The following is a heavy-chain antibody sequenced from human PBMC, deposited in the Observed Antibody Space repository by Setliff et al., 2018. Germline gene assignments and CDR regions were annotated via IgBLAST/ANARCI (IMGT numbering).Heavy chain of an antibody. CDR3: ARSAAYSRARSVGAFDI. J-gene: IGHJ3*02. CDR2: ISAYNGNT. D-gene: IGHD6-13*01. V-gene: IGHV1-18*01. Sequence: GASVKVSCKASGYTFTSYGFSWVRQAPGQGLEWMGWISAYNGNTNYAQKLQGRVTMTTDTSTSTAYMELRSLRSEDTAVYYCARSAAYSRARSVGAFDIWGQGTMVTVSS. CDR1: GYTFTSYG.